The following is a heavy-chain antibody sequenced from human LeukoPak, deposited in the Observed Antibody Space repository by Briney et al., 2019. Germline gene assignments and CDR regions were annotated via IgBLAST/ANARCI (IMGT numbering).Heavy chain of an antibody. CDR3: ASAVGDCRSTSCVGWFDP. Sequence: PSETLSLTCAVYGGSFSGYYWSWIRQPPGKGLEWIGEINHSGSTNYNPSLKSRVTISVGTSKNQFSLKLSSVTAADTAVYYCASAVGDCRSTSCVGWFDPWGQGTLVTVSS. V-gene: IGHV4-34*01. CDR2: INHSGST. J-gene: IGHJ5*02. CDR1: GGSFSGYY. D-gene: IGHD2-2*01.